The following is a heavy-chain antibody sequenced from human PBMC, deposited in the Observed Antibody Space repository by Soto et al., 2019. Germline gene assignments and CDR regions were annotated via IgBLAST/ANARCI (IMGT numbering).Heavy chain of an antibody. V-gene: IGHV3-30*03. D-gene: IGHD6-13*01. J-gene: IGHJ4*02. CDR3: ARDVAMPSGLELGY. Sequence: GGSLRLSCAASGFVFTNYGMHWVRQAPGKGLEWVAFISNDGSKKYYADSVKGRFTISRDNSENTVYLQMTSLRPDDTAVFYCARDVAMPSGLELGYWGQGTLVTVSS. CDR1: GFVFTNYG. CDR2: ISNDGSKK.